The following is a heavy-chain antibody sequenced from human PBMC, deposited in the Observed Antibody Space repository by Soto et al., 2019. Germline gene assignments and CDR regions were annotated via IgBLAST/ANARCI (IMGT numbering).Heavy chain of an antibody. J-gene: IGHJ4*02. CDR1: GGSISSYY. CDR2: VYHSGTT. V-gene: IGHV4-59*01. D-gene: IGHD6-6*01. CDR3: ARRYGSCFDY. Sequence: ETLSLTCTVSGGSISSYYWSWIRQPPEKGPEWIGYVYHSGTTNYNPSLESRVTISLDTSKSQFSLKLNSVTAADTAVYYCARRYGSCFDYWGQGTLVTVSS.